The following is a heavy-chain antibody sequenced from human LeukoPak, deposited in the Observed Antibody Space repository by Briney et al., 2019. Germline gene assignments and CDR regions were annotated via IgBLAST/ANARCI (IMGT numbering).Heavy chain of an antibody. D-gene: IGHD2-2*01. J-gene: IGHJ4*02. CDR1: GFTFRNAG. V-gene: IGHV3-15*01. CDR3: TTLGYCSSTSCYDFDY. Sequence: GGSLRLSRAASGFTFRNAGMSWFRQAPGKGLNWVGRIKSKTDGGTTDYAAPVKGRFTISRDDSKNTLYLQMNSLKTEDTAVYYCTTLGYCSSTSCYDFDYWGQGTLVTVSS. CDR2: IKSKTDGGTT.